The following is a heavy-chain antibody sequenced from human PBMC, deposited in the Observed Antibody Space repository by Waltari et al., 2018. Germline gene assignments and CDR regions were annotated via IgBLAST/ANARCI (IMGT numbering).Heavy chain of an antibody. J-gene: IGHJ4*02. Sequence: QVQLVQSGAEVKKPGSSVKVSCKASGGTFSSYAISWVRQAPGQGLEWMGGIIPIFGTANYEQKFQGRVTITTDESTSTAYMELSSLRSEDTAVYYCARGQIRFLEWLLTFWGQGTLVTVSS. CDR3: ARGQIRFLEWLLTF. CDR1: GGTFSSYA. V-gene: IGHV1-69*05. D-gene: IGHD3-3*01. CDR2: IIPIFGTA.